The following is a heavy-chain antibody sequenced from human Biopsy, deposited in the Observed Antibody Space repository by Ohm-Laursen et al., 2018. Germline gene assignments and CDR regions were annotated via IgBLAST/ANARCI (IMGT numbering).Heavy chain of an antibody. V-gene: IGHV1-69*11. D-gene: IGHD3-10*01. CDR1: LETPTKLP. CDR3: ARGSGSYSRVMDV. CDR2: FFLIVGTE. J-gene: IGHJ6*02. Sequence: VSRKPSLETPTKLPINCGRQAPGPRLGWVGRFFLIVGTEDQALNFKDRITLKADESTKTVYMQLSSLRSEDTAIYYCARGSGSYSRVMDVWGRGTTVIVSS.